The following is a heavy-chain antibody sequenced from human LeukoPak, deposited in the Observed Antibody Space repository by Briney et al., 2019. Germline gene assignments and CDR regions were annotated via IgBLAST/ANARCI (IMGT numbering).Heavy chain of an antibody. J-gene: IGHJ5*02. D-gene: IGHD3-22*01. Sequence: GGSLRLSCAASKFTFSSYAMHWVRQAPGKGLVWVSRINSDGINTSYADSVKGRFTISRDNAKNTLNLQMNSLRAEDTAVYYCARDLGQYYDTSDNWFDPWGQGTLVTVSS. CDR1: KFTFSSYA. CDR2: INSDGINT. CDR3: ARDLGQYYDTSDNWFDP. V-gene: IGHV3-74*01.